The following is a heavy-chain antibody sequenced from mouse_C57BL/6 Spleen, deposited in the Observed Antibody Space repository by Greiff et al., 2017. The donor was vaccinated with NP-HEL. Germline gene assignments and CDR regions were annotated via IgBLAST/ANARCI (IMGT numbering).Heavy chain of an antibody. CDR2: IHPNSGST. CDR1: GYTFTSYW. V-gene: IGHV1-64*01. J-gene: IGHJ2*01. Sequence: QVQLQQPGAELVKPGASVKLSCKASGYTFTSYWMHWVKQRPGQGLEWIGMIHPNSGSTNYNEKFKSKATLTVDKSSSTAYMQLSSLTSEDSAVYYCASPLLLRSLDYWGQGTTLTVSS. CDR3: ASPLLLRSLDY. D-gene: IGHD1-1*01.